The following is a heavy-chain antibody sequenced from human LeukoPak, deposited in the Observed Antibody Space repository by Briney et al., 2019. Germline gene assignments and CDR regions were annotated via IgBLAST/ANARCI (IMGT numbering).Heavy chain of an antibody. CDR3: ARGGYCSSTSCYLDY. J-gene: IGHJ4*02. V-gene: IGHV3-64*01. D-gene: IGHD2-2*01. CDR1: GFTFSSYA. Sequence: GGSLRLSCAASGFTFSSYAMHWVRQAPGKGLEYVSAISSNGGSTYYANSVKGRFTISRDNSKNTLYLQMGSLRAEDMAVYYCARGGYCSSTSCYLDYWGQGTLVGVCS. CDR2: ISSNGGST.